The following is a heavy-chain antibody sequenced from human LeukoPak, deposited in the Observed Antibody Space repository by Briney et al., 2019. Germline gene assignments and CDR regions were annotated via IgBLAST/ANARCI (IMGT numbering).Heavy chain of an antibody. CDR1: GFTFDDYA. J-gene: IGHJ4*02. CDR3: ARTYYDFWSGTFDY. CDR2: ISWNSGSI. V-gene: IGHV3-9*03. Sequence: GGSLRLSCAASGFTFDDYAMHWVRQAPGKGLEWASGISWNSGSIGYADSVKGRFTISRDNAKNSLYLQMNSLSAEDMALYYCARTYYDFWSGTFDYWGQGTLVTVSS. D-gene: IGHD3-3*01.